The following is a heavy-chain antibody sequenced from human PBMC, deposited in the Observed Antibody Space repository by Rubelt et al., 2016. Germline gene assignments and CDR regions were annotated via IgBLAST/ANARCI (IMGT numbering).Heavy chain of an antibody. CDR2: ISSTGGAS. V-gene: IGHV3-48*02. CDR3: ARGRTGFQFDY. J-gene: IGHJ4*02. CDR1: GFTFGDYA. D-gene: IGHD1-1*01. Sequence: EVLLVESGGGLVESGRSLRLSCVSSGFTFGDYAMSWFRQAPGKGPEWVSGISSTGGASNYADSVRGRFIISRDKAKNSRYLQMNNLRDEETAVYYCARGRTGFQFDYWGQGTLVTVSS.